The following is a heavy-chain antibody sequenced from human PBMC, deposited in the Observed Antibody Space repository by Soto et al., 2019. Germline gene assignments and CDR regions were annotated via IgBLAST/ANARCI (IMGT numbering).Heavy chain of an antibody. D-gene: IGHD3-22*01. J-gene: IGHJ5*02. CDR1: GGSFSRGGYY. CDR2: IYHGGST. V-gene: IGHV4-39*02. CDR3: ARVGPWVPYYYDSSPYTFENWFDP. Sequence: SETLSLTCTVSGGSFSRGGYYWGWLRQPPGKGLEWIGSIYHGGSTYYNPSPNSRVTLSIDMTNNHVSLILNSVTAADTAVYYCARVGPWVPYYYDSSPYTFENWFDPWGQGTLVTVSS.